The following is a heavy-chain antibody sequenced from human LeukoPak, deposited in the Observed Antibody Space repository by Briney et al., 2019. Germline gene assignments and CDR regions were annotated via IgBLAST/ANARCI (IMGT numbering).Heavy chain of an antibody. J-gene: IGHJ3*02. Sequence: PGGSLRLSCAASGFTVSSNFMSWVRQAPGKGLEWVAFIWYDGSNKYYADSVKGRFTISRDNSKNTLYMQMNSLRPEDTAVYYCAKDLADVGATNRRAFDIWGQGTMVTVSS. V-gene: IGHV3-30*02. D-gene: IGHD1-26*01. CDR1: GFTVSSNF. CDR2: IWYDGSNK. CDR3: AKDLADVGATNRRAFDI.